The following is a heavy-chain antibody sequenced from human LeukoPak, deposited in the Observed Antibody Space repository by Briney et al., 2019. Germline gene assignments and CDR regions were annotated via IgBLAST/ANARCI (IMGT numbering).Heavy chain of an antibody. CDR2: ISGSGGST. CDR3: AKGTGIAVAGTKTKPPFDY. Sequence: GGSLRLSCAASGFTFSSYAMSWVRQAPGKGLEWVSAISGSGGSTYYADSVKGRFTISRDNSKNTLYLQMNSLRAEDTAVYYCAKGTGIAVAGTKTKPPFDYWGQGTLVTVSS. D-gene: IGHD6-19*01. J-gene: IGHJ4*02. CDR1: GFTFSSYA. V-gene: IGHV3-23*01.